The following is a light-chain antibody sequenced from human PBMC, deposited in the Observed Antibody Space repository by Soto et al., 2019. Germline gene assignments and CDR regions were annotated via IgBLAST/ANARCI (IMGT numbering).Light chain of an antibody. J-gene: IGKJ2*01. Sequence: DIQLTQSPSFLSASAGDRVTITCRASQGISSYLAWYQQKPGKAPKLLIYAASTLQSGVPSRFSGSGSGTEFPLTISSLQPEDFATYYCQQRNSYPPYTFGQGTKLEIK. CDR2: AAS. CDR1: QGISSY. V-gene: IGKV1-9*01. CDR3: QQRNSYPPYT.